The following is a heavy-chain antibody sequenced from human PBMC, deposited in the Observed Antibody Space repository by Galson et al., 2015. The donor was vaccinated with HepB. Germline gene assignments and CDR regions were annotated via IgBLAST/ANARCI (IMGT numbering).Heavy chain of an antibody. D-gene: IGHD2-21*01. J-gene: IGHJ4*02. Sequence: ETLSLTCTVSGGSISSSSYYWGWIRQPPGKGLEWIGSIYYSGSTYYNPSLKSRVTISVDTSKNQFSLKLSSVTAADTAVYYCARYCGGDCYHFDYWGQGTLVTVSS. V-gene: IGHV4-39*07. CDR2: IYYSGST. CDR1: GGSISSSSYY. CDR3: ARYCGGDCYHFDY.